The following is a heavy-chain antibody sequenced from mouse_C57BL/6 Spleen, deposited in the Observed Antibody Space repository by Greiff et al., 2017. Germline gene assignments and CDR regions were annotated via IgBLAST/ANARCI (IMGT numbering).Heavy chain of an antibody. Sequence: EVHLVESGEGLVKPGGSLKLSCAASGFTFSSYAMSWVRQTPEKRLEWVAYISSGGDYIYYADTVKGRFTISRDNARNTLYLQMSSLKSEDTAMYYCTSDYDVGYSMDYWGQGTSVTVSS. CDR3: TSDYDVGYSMDY. CDR2: ISSGGDYI. CDR1: GFTFSSYA. D-gene: IGHD2-4*01. J-gene: IGHJ4*01. V-gene: IGHV5-9-1*02.